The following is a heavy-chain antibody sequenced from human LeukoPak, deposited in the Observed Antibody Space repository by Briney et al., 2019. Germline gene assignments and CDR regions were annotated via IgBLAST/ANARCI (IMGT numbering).Heavy chain of an antibody. CDR1: GFTFSSYE. Sequence: TGGSLRLSCAASGFTFSSYEMNWVRQAPGKGLEWVSYISSSGSTIYYADSVKGRFTISRDNAKNSLYLQMNSLRAEGTAVYYCATETNGRHYDYWGQGTLLTVSS. V-gene: IGHV3-48*03. CDR2: ISSSGSTI. J-gene: IGHJ4*02. CDR3: ATETNGRHYDY. D-gene: IGHD1-14*01.